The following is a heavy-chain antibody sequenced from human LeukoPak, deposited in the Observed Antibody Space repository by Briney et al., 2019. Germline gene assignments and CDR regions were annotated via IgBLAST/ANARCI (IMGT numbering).Heavy chain of an antibody. CDR3: ARDKTATPRYYDFWSGYYPPQYYFDY. D-gene: IGHD3-3*01. V-gene: IGHV1-2*02. Sequence: EASVKVSCKASGYTFTGYYMHWVRQAPGQGLEWMGWINPNSGGTNYAQKFQGRVTMTRDTSISTAYMELSRLRSDDTAVYYCARDKTATPRYYDFWSGYYPPQYYFDYWGQGTLVTVSS. CDR2: INPNSGGT. CDR1: GYTFTGYY. J-gene: IGHJ4*02.